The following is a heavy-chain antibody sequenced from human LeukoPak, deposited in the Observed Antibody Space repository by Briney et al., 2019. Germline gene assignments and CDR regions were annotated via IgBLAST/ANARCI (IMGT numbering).Heavy chain of an antibody. Sequence: GGSLRLSCAASGFTFSSYSMNWVRQAPGKGLEWVSSISSSSSYIYYADSVKGRFTISRDNSKNTLYLQMNSLRAEDTAMYYCAKDRYCSGGSCYYDAFDIWGQGTMVTVSS. D-gene: IGHD2-15*01. CDR2: ISSSSSYI. J-gene: IGHJ3*02. CDR1: GFTFSSYS. CDR3: AKDRYCSGGSCYYDAFDI. V-gene: IGHV3-21*01.